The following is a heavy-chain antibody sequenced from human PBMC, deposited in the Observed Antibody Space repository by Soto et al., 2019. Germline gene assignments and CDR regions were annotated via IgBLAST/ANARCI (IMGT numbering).Heavy chain of an antibody. CDR1: GGSTSSGGYY. CDR2: IYYSGST. CDR3: AREGNLGRWIQPLDP. V-gene: IGHV4-31*03. Sequence: PSETLSLTCTVSGGSTSSGGYYWSWIRQHPGKGLEWIGYIYYSGSTYYNPSLKSRVTISVDTSKNQFSLKLSSVTAADTAVYYCAREGNLGRWIQPLDPWGQGTLVTVSS. J-gene: IGHJ5*02. D-gene: IGHD2-2*03.